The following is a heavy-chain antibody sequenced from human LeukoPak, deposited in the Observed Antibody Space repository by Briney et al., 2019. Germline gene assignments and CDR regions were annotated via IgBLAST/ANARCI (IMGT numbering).Heavy chain of an antibody. V-gene: IGHV3-30*02. Sequence: GGSLRLSCAASGVTFSNYGMHWVRQAPGKGLDWVAFIRYDGSKKYYADSVKGRFTISRDNAKNSLYLQMNSLRAEDTAVYYCARSQTTYYYYYYYMDVWGKGTTVTVSS. J-gene: IGHJ6*03. CDR1: GVTFSNYG. CDR2: IRYDGSKK. D-gene: IGHD4-11*01. CDR3: ARSQTTYYYYYYYMDV.